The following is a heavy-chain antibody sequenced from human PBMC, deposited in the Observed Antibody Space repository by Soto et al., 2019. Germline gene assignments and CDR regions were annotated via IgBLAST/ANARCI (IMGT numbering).Heavy chain of an antibody. D-gene: IGHD3-16*02. V-gene: IGHV3-23*01. Sequence: EVQLLESGGGLVQPGGSLRLSCAASGFTFSSNAMSWVRQTPGKGLEWVSAISGSGGSTYYADSVKGRFTISRDNSKNTLYLQMNSLRAEDTAVYYCAKDMVITFGGVIVPDFDYWGQGTLVTVSS. CDR1: GFTFSSNA. CDR3: AKDMVITFGGVIVPDFDY. CDR2: ISGSGGST. J-gene: IGHJ4*02.